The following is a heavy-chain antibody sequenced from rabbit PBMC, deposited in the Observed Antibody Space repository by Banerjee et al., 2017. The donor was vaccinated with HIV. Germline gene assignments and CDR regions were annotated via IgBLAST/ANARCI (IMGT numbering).Heavy chain of an antibody. D-gene: IGHD6-1*01. CDR2: IYGGSGST. CDR1: GFDFSSYY. J-gene: IGHJ4*01. Sequence: QSLEETGGGLVQPGGSLTLTCTASGFDFSSYYMSWVRQAPGKGLEWIGIIYGGSGSTDYASWVNGRFTISSDNAQNTVDLQMNSLTAADTATYFCASYYSDGYAGDAYATGGYYFNLWGPGTLVTVS. V-gene: IGHV1S7*01. CDR3: ASYYSDGYAGDAYATGGYYFNL.